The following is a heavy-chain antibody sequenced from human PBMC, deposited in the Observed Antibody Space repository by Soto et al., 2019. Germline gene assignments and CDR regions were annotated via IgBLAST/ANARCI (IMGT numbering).Heavy chain of an antibody. CDR3: ATTGPY. CDR1: GFTFINPG. CDR2: IWFDGSNK. V-gene: IGHV3-33*08. Sequence: SLRLRWGASGFTFINPGMRRVRQAPGKGLEWVAVIWFDGSNKFYADSVKGRFTISRDNSKNTVSLQMNSLRDEDSAAYYCATTGPYWGQGTLVTVSS. J-gene: IGHJ4*02.